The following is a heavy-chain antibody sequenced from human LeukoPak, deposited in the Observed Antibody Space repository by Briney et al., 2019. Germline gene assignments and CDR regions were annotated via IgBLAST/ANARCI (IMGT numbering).Heavy chain of an antibody. V-gene: IGHV3-64D*09. CDR2: ISSSGGST. J-gene: IGHJ4*02. CDR3: VKVRFSSMWTLDY. D-gene: IGHD6-13*01. Sequence: GGSLRLSCSASGFTFSDYAMHWVRQAPGKGLEYVSAISSSGGSTHYTDSLKVRVTISRDNSKNTLFLQMSSLTVDDTAVYYCVKVRFSSMWTLDYWGQGALVTVSS. CDR1: GFTFSDYA.